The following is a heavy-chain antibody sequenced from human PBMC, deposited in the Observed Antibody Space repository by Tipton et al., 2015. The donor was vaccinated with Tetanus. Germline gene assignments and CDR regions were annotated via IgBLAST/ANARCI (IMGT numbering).Heavy chain of an antibody. CDR3: ARIHDFLSGHFDF. V-gene: IGHV4-59*01. Sequence: TLSLTCSVSGGSISSYFWSWIRQSPGQGLEWIGLIYYSGSTNYNPSLKSRVTVSADPSQNQFSLNLNSVTAADTAVYYCARIHDFLSGHFDFWGQGTLVTVSS. J-gene: IGHJ4*02. CDR2: IYYSGST. D-gene: IGHD3-3*01. CDR1: GGSISSYF.